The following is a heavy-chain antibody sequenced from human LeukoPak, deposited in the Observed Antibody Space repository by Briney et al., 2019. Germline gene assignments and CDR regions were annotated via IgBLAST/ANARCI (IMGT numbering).Heavy chain of an antibody. Sequence: GGSLRLSFAASGFTFSSYGMHWVRQAPGKGLEWVAYIRYHGSNINYADSVKGRFTISRDNSKDTLFLQMSSLRAEDTAVYYCAKVLTGYCGSTSCPFDSWGQGTPVTVSS. J-gene: IGHJ4*02. V-gene: IGHV3-30*02. CDR2: IRYHGSNI. CDR3: AKVLTGYCGSTSCPFDS. D-gene: IGHD2-2*01. CDR1: GFTFSSYG.